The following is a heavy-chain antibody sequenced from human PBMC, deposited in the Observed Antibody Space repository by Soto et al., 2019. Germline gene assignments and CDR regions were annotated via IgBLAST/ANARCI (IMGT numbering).Heavy chain of an antibody. CDR1: GFTFSSYS. J-gene: IGHJ6*02. CDR2: ISSSSSYI. CDR3: ARDPTYGGYSYYYYYGMDV. D-gene: IGHD5-12*01. V-gene: IGHV3-21*01. Sequence: PGGSLRLSCAASGFTFSSYSMNWVRQAPGKGLEWVSSISSSSSYIYYADSVKGRFTISRDNAKNSLYLQMNSLRAEDTAVYYCARDPTYGGYSYYYYYGMDVWGQGTTVTVSS.